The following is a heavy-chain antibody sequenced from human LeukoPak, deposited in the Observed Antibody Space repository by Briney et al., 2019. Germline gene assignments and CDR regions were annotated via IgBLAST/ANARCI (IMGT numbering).Heavy chain of an antibody. Sequence: GSLRLSCAASGFTVSSNYRSWIRQPPGKGLEWIGYIYYSGSTNYNPSLKSRVTISVDTSKNQFSLKLSSVTAADTAVYYCASLYRYDFWSGPPTSYHYMDVWGKGTTVTVSS. V-gene: IGHV4-59*02. J-gene: IGHJ6*03. CDR1: GFTVSSNY. CDR2: IYYSGST. D-gene: IGHD3-3*01. CDR3: ASLYRYDFWSGPPTSYHYMDV.